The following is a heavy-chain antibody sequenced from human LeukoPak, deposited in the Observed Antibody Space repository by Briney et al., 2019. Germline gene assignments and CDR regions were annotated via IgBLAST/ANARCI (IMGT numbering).Heavy chain of an antibody. CDR2: ISSSSSYI. Sequence: GGSLRLSCAASGFTFSSYSMNWVRQAPGKGLEWVSSISSSSSYIYYADSVKGRFTISRDNAKNSLYLQMNSLRAEDTAVYYCARLTVGATRIFDYWGQGTLVTVSS. J-gene: IGHJ4*02. CDR1: GFTFSSYS. CDR3: ARLTVGATRIFDY. D-gene: IGHD1-26*01. V-gene: IGHV3-21*01.